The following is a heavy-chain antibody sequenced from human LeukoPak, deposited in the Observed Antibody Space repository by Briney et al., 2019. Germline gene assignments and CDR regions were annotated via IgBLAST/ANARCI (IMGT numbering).Heavy chain of an antibody. CDR2: INPNTGDS. V-gene: IGHV1-2*02. Sequence: ASVKVSCKASRYTFTDYYMHWVRQAPGQGPEWVGWINPNTGDSSFAQKFQGRVTMTRDMSISTAYMELSRLRSDDTAVYYCARGETRYCTGGSCYPLEYWGQGTLVTVSS. J-gene: IGHJ4*02. D-gene: IGHD2-15*01. CDR1: RYTFTDYY. CDR3: ARGETRYCTGGSCYPLEY.